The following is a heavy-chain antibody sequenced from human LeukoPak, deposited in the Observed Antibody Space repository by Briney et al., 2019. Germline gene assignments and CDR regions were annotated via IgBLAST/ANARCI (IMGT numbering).Heavy chain of an antibody. Sequence: SETLSLTCTVSGGSVSSGSYYWSWIRQPPGKGLEWIGYIYYSGSTNYNPSLKSRVTISVDTSKNQFSLKLSSVTAADTAVYYCARVGDYGGLRIWGQGTMVTVSS. CDR3: ARVGDYGGLRI. D-gene: IGHD4-23*01. J-gene: IGHJ3*02. V-gene: IGHV4-61*01. CDR2: IYYSGST. CDR1: GGSVSSGSYY.